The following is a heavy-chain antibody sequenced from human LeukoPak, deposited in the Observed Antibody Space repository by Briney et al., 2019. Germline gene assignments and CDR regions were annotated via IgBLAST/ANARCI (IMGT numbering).Heavy chain of an antibody. Sequence: GASVKVSCKASGYTFTGYYMHWVRQAPGQGLEWMGWINPNSGGANYAQKFQGRVTMTRDTSISTAYMELSRLRSDDTAVYYCARGWGTSRCRYFDYWGQGTLVTVSS. CDR2: INPNSGGA. CDR1: GYTFTGYY. V-gene: IGHV1-2*02. D-gene: IGHD2-2*01. J-gene: IGHJ4*02. CDR3: ARGWGTSRCRYFDY.